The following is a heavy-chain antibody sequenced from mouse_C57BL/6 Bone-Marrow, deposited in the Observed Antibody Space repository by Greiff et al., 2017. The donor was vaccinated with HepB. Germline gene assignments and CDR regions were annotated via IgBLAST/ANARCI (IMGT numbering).Heavy chain of an antibody. D-gene: IGHD1-1*01. CDR1: GYTFTSYW. V-gene: IGHV1-64*01. CDR2: IHPNSGST. J-gene: IGHJ3*01. Sequence: VQLQQPGAELVKPGASVKLSCKASGYTFTSYWMHWVKQRPGQGLEWIGMIHPNSGSTNYNEKFKSKATLTVDKSSSTAYMELRSLTSEDSAVYFCARESHYGSSYGFAYWGQGTLVTVSA. CDR3: ARESHYGSSYGFAY.